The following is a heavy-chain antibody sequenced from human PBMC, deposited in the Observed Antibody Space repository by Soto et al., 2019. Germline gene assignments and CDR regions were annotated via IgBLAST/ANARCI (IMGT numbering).Heavy chain of an antibody. Sequence: EVQLVESGGGLVKPGGSLRLSCAASGFTFSSYSMNWVRQAPGKGLEWVSSISSSSSYIYYADSVKGRFTISRDNAKHSLYLQMNSLRAEDTAVYYCARGGAYYYDSSGYFRGDYWGQGTLVTVSS. CDR1: GFTFSSYS. D-gene: IGHD3-22*01. J-gene: IGHJ4*02. CDR2: ISSSSSYI. V-gene: IGHV3-21*01. CDR3: ARGGAYYYDSSGYFRGDY.